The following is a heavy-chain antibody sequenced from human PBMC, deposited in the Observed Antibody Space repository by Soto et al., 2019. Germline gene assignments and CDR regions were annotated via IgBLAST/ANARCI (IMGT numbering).Heavy chain of an antibody. Sequence: GETLKISCKGSGYSFTSYWIGWVRQMPGKGLEWMGIIYPGDSDTRYSPSFQGQVTISADKSISTAYLQWSSLKASDTAMYYCARTSAAGKYYYGMDVWGQGTTVTVSS. D-gene: IGHD6-13*01. CDR2: IYPGDSDT. J-gene: IGHJ6*02. CDR1: GYSFTSYW. CDR3: ARTSAAGKYYYGMDV. V-gene: IGHV5-51*01.